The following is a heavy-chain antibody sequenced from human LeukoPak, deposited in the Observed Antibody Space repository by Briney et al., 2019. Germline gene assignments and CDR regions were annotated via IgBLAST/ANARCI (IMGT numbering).Heavy chain of an antibody. CDR2: IHPGSSQI. V-gene: IGHV5-51*01. CDR3: ARRSGIAISFLDAFDI. CDR1: GYSFTSYW. Sequence: TGESLKISCKGSGYSFTSYWIAWVRQMPGKGLEYMGIIHPGSSQITYGPSFQDRVIISADQSTNTAYLEWLSLEASDTAMYFCARRSGIAISFLDAFDIWGQGTMVTVSS. D-gene: IGHD2-21*01. J-gene: IGHJ3*02.